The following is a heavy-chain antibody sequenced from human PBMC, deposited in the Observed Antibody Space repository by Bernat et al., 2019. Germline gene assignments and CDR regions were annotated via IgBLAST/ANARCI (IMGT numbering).Heavy chain of an antibody. CDR3: ARAFYYGAYEGVFDY. V-gene: IGHV3-48*03. CDR2: ISSRGNSM. D-gene: IGHD4-17*01. J-gene: IGHJ4*02. CDR1: GFTFRTYE. Sequence: EVHLEESGGGLVQPGGSLRLSCAASGFTFRTYEMNWVRQAPGKGLEWISYISSRGNSMYYADSVKGRFTISRDNAKNSLYLQMHSLRADDTAVYYCARAFYYGAYEGVFDYWGQGTLVTVS.